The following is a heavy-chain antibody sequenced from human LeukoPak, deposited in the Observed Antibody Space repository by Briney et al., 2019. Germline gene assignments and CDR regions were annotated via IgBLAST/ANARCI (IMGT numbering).Heavy chain of an antibody. V-gene: IGHV1-2*02. CDR1: GGTFSSYA. D-gene: IGHD2-15*01. CDR3: ARASGVVPHDAFDM. CDR2: INPNSGGT. J-gene: IGHJ3*02. Sequence: GASVKVSCKASGGTFSSYAISWVRQAPGQGLEWMGWINPNSGGTNYAQKFQGRVTMTRDTSISTAYMELSRLRSDDTAVYYCARASGVVPHDAFDMWGQGTMVTVSS.